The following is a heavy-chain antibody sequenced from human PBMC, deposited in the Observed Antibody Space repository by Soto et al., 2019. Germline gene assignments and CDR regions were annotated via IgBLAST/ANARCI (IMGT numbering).Heavy chain of an antibody. Sequence: QVQLVQSGAEVKKPGASVKVSCKASGYTFTSYYMHWVRQAPGQGLEWMGIINPSGGSTSYAQKFQGRVTMTRDTSTSTVYMELSSLRSEDTAVYYCARDRRIAVAEFKPGAFDIWGQGTMVTVSS. J-gene: IGHJ3*02. CDR3: ARDRRIAVAEFKPGAFDI. CDR2: INPSGGST. V-gene: IGHV1-46*01. D-gene: IGHD6-19*01. CDR1: GYTFTSYY.